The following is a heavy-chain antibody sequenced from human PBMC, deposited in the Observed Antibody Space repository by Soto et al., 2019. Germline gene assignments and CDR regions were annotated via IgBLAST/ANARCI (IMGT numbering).Heavy chain of an antibody. J-gene: IGHJ6*03. V-gene: IGHV3-7*01. D-gene: IGHD3-22*01. CDR3: ARAPARLFYYYYYMDV. Sequence: GGSLRLSCAASGFPFSSYWMSWVRPAPGKGLEWVANIKQDGSEKYYVDSVKGRFTISRDNAKNSLYLQMNSLRAEDTAVYYCARAPARLFYYYYYMDVWGKGTTVTVSS. CDR2: IKQDGSEK. CDR1: GFPFSSYW.